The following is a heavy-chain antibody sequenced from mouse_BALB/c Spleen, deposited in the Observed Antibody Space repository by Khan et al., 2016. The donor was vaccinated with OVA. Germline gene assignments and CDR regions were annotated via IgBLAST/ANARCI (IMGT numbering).Heavy chain of an antibody. J-gene: IGHJ3*01. CDR3: APVGNYDDAVAY. CDR1: GYTFTSYV. Sequence: EVQLQQSGPELVKPGASVKMSCKASGYTFTSYVMHWVKQKPGQGLEWIGYIYPFNDDTKYNEKFKGKATLTSDKSSSTAYLELSSLTSEDSAVSYCAPVGNYDDAVAYWGQGTLVTVSA. V-gene: IGHV1S136*01. CDR2: IYPFNDDT. D-gene: IGHD2-4*01.